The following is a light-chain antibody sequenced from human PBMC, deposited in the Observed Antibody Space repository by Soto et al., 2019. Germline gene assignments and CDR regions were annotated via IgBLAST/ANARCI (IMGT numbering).Light chain of an antibody. J-gene: IGKJ1*01. CDR1: QSVSSGY. V-gene: IGKV3-20*01. CDR2: GVS. CDR3: QQYGSSPWS. Sequence: EIVLTQSPGTLSLSPGERATLSCRASQSVSSGYLAWYQQKPGQAPRLLIYGVSSRATGIPDRFSGSGSGTDFTLTISRLEPEDYAVYYCQQYGSSPWSFGQGTKVEIK.